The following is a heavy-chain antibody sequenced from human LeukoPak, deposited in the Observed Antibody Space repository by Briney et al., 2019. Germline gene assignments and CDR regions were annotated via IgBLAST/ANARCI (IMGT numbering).Heavy chain of an antibody. CDR1: GGSFSGYY. V-gene: IGHV4-34*01. D-gene: IGHD1-14*01. CDR3: ARLAGYNPGDY. CDR2: INHSGST. Sequence: SETLSLTCAVYGGSFSGYYWSWIRQPPGKGLEWIGEINHSGSTNYNPSLKSRVTISVDTSKNQFSLKLSSVTAADTAVYYCARLAGYNPGDYWGQGTLVTVSS. J-gene: IGHJ4*02.